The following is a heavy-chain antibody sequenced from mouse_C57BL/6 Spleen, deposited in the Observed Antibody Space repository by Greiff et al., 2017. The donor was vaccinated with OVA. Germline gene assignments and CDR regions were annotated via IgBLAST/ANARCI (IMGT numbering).Heavy chain of an antibody. V-gene: IGHV5-6*01. CDR2: ISSGGSYT. CDR3: AGGIGAY. CDR1: GFTFSSYG. J-gene: IGHJ3*01. Sequence: EVQRVESGGDLVKPGGSLKLSCAASGFTFSSYGMSWVRQTPDKRLEWVATISSGGSYTYYPASVKGRFTISRDNAKNTLYLQMSSLKSEDTAMYYCAGGIGAYWGQGTLVTVSA.